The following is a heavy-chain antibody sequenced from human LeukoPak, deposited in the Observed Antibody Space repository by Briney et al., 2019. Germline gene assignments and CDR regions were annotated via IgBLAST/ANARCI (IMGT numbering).Heavy chain of an antibody. CDR2: IYPGDSDT. J-gene: IGHJ3*02. CDR1: GYSFTSYW. V-gene: IGHV5-51*01. D-gene: IGHD6-19*01. Sequence: GESLKISCKGSGYSFTSYWIGWVRQMPGKGLEWMGIIYPGDSDTRYSPSFQGQVTISADKSISTAYLQWSSLKASDTAMYYCARQGQYSSGWGDAFDIWGQRTMVTVSS. CDR3: ARQGQYSSGWGDAFDI.